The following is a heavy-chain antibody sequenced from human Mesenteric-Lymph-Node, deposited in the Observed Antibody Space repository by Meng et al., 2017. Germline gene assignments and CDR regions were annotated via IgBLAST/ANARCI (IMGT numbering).Heavy chain of an antibody. Sequence: QVEWGGSGGGVRQPGRSRSLSCGRFGFTSSICGLDWVRQAAGKGREWVAVIWNDGSNKYYADSVKGRFTISRDNSKNTLYLQMNSLRAEDTAVYYCARGEPGIAVAGTTDGDYWGQGTLVTVSS. CDR1: GFTSSICG. CDR3: ARGEPGIAVAGTTDGDY. V-gene: IGHV3-33*01. CDR2: IWNDGSNK. J-gene: IGHJ4*02. D-gene: IGHD6-19*01.